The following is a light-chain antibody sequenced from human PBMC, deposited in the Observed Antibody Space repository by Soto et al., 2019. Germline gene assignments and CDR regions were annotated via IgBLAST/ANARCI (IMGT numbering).Light chain of an antibody. CDR1: QSIDSS. V-gene: IGKV3-15*01. J-gene: IGKJ1*01. Sequence: EIVMTQSPATLSVSPGERATLSCRASQSIDSSLAWYQHRPGQTPRPLIYATSTRATGVPARFSGTGSGTEFTLTISGLQSEDFAVYYCQQYREWPWTFGQGTKVEIK. CDR2: ATS. CDR3: QQYREWPWT.